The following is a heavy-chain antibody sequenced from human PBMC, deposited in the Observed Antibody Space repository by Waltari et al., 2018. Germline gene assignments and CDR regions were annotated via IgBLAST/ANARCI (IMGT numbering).Heavy chain of an antibody. CDR3: ARKGMIVGLTAKVRGAFDI. CDR1: GFTFSSYS. V-gene: IGHV3-21*01. Sequence: EVQLVESGGGLVKPGGSLRLSCAASGFTFSSYSMNWVRQAPGKGLEWVSSISSSSSYIYYADSVKGRFTISRDNAKNSLYLQMNSLRAEDTAVYYCARKGMIVGLTAKVRGAFDIWGQGTMVTVSS. CDR2: ISSSSSYI. J-gene: IGHJ3*02. D-gene: IGHD3-22*01.